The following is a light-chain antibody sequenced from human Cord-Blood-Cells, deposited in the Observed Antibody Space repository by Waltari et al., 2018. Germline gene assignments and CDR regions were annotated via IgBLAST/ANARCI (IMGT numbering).Light chain of an antibody. V-gene: IGLV3-25*02. J-gene: IGLJ2*01. CDR3: QSADSSGTYVV. CDR2: KDS. Sequence: SYELTQPPSVSVSPGQTARITCSGDALPKQYAYWYQQKPGQAPVLVIYKDSERPSGIPERFSVSSSVTTVTLTISVVQAEDEADYYCQSADSSGTYVVFGGGTKLTVL. CDR1: ALPKQY.